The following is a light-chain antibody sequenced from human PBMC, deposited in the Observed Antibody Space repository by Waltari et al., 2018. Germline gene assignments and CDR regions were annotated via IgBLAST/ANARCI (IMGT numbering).Light chain of an antibody. Sequence: DIVMTQSPATLSVSPGERATLSCRASQSVGTNLVWYQQKPGQAPRLLIVHASIRATGIAARFSGSGSGTEFTLTISSLQSEDFAVYYCQQYTDWQYTFGQGTKLEIK. CDR3: QQYTDWQYT. V-gene: IGKV3-15*01. CDR1: QSVGTN. CDR2: HAS. J-gene: IGKJ2*01.